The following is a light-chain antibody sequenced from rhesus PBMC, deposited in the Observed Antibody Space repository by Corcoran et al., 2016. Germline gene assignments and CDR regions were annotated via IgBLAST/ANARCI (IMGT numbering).Light chain of an antibody. CDR2: EAF. CDR3: QHYYSTPWT. V-gene: IGKV1-25*01. J-gene: IGKJ1*01. CDR1: QGITND. Sequence: DIQMTQSPSSLSASVGDRVTITCRASQGITNDLAWFQQKPGETPKLLIYEAFSLQSGIPSRFSGSGSGTDFPLTISSLQSEDFATYYCQHYYSTPWTFGQGTKVEIK.